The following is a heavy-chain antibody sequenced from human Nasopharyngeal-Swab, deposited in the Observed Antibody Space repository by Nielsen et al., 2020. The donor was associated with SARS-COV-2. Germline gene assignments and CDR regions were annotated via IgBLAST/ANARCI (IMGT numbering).Heavy chain of an antibody. CDR3: TTDFPSQYFYYYMDV. V-gene: IGHV3-15*07. CDR2: IKSKTDGGTT. Sequence: GESLKISCAASGFTFSNAWMNWVRQAPGKGLEWVGRIKSKTDGGTTDYAAPVKGRFTVERDDSKNTLYLQMNSLKTEDTAVYYCTTDFPSQYFYYYMDVWSKGTTVPVSS. CDR1: GFTFSNAW. J-gene: IGHJ6*03.